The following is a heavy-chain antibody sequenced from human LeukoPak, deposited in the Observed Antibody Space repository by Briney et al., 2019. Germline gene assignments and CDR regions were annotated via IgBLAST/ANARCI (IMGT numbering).Heavy chain of an antibody. J-gene: IGHJ4*02. D-gene: IGHD3-10*01. CDR1: GFTFSSYG. V-gene: IGHV3-30*03. CDR2: ISYDGSTK. Sequence: GRSLRLSCAASGFTFSSYGMHWVRQAPGKGLEWVAVISYDGSTKYYADPVKGRFTISRDNSKNTQYLQMNSQRAEDTAVYYCALESEGGSGSVIDYWGQGTLVTVSP. CDR3: ALESEGGSGSVIDY.